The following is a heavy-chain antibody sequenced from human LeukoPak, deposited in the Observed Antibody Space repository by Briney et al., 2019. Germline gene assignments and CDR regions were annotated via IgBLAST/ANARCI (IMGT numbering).Heavy chain of an antibody. Sequence: ASVKVSCKASEGTFSSYAISWVRQAPGQGLEWMGGIIPIFGTANYAQKFQGRVTITADESTSTAYMELSSLRSEDTAVYYCAREGVIAAAIFDYWGQGTLVTVSS. CDR3: AREGVIAAAIFDY. J-gene: IGHJ4*02. D-gene: IGHD6-13*01. CDR1: EGTFSSYA. V-gene: IGHV1-69*13. CDR2: IIPIFGTA.